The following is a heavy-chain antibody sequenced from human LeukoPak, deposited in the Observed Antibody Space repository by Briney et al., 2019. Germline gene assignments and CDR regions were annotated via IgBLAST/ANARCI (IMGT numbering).Heavy chain of an antibody. D-gene: IGHD2-2*01. CDR3: AREANHCSSTSCLTINWFDP. CDR1: GFTLSSYA. CDR2: ISVSGNT. V-gene: IGHV3-23*01. J-gene: IGHJ5*02. Sequence: GGSLRLSCAASGFTLSSYAMSWVRQGPGKGLEWVSAISVSGNTYHADSVKGRFTISRDSSKNTLYLQMNSLRAGDAAVYYCAREANHCSSTSCLTINWFDPWGQGTLVTVSS.